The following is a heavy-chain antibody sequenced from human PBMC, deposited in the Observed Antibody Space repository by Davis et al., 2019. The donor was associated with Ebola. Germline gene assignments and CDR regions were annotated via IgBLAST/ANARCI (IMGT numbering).Heavy chain of an antibody. Sequence: SETLSLTCAVYGGSFSGYYWSWIRQPPGKGLEWIGEINHSGSTNYNPSLWGRVSISVETSKTQFSLRLTSVIAADTAVYYCAITYGMDVWGKGTTVTVSS. V-gene: IGHV4-34*01. J-gene: IGHJ6*04. CDR3: AITYGMDV. CDR1: GGSFSGYY. CDR2: INHSGST.